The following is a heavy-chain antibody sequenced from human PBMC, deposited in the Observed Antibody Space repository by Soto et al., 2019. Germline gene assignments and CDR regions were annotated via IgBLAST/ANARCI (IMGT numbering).Heavy chain of an antibody. CDR3: ASSGGVVVVPAAITLDY. Sequence: SVKLSCKASGGTFSSYTISWVRQAPGQGLEWMGRIIPILGIANYAQKFQGRVTITADKSTSTAYMELSSLRSEDTAVYYCASSGGVVVVPAAITLDYWGQGTLVTVSS. J-gene: IGHJ4*02. D-gene: IGHD2-2*01. V-gene: IGHV1-69*02. CDR1: GGTFSSYT. CDR2: IIPILGIA.